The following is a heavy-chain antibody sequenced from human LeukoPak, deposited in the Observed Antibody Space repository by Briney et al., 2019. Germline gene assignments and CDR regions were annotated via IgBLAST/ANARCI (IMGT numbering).Heavy chain of an antibody. CDR2: ISSSGSTI. CDR3: ARVRDDFWSGVNNDH. D-gene: IGHD3-3*01. Sequence: GGSLRLSCAASGFTFSSYEMNWVRQAPGKGLEWVSYISSSGSTIYYADSVKGRFTISRDNAKNSLYLQMNSLRAEDTAVYYCARVRDDFWSGVNNDHWGQGTLVTVSS. V-gene: IGHV3-48*03. CDR1: GFTFSSYE. J-gene: IGHJ4*02.